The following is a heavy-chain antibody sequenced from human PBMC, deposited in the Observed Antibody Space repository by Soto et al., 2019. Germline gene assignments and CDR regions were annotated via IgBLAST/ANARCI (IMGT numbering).Heavy chain of an antibody. CDR1: GGSFSSFS. J-gene: IGHJ5*02. Sequence: GASVKVSCKVSGGSFSSFSINWVRQAPGQRFEWMGGIIPILGTANFTQKFQDRVTFTADESTSTAYMELRSLRSDDTAVYYCAREASQVVVAAAPFDPWGQGTLVTVSS. D-gene: IGHD2-15*01. V-gene: IGHV1-69*13. CDR2: IIPILGTA. CDR3: AREASQVVVAAAPFDP.